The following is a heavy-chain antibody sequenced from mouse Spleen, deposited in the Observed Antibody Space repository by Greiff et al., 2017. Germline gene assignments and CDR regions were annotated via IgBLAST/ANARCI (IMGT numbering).Heavy chain of an antibody. J-gene: IGHJ2*01. CDR1: GFTFSSYA. CDR3: ARLNYDYDDY. Sequence: EVQLVESGGGLVKPGGSLKLSCAASGFTFSSYAMSWVRQTPEQRLEWVATISSGGSYTYYPDSVKGRFTISRDNAKNTLYLQMSSLRSEDTAMYYCARLNYDYDDYWGQGTTLTVSS. CDR2: ISSGGSYT. V-gene: IGHV5-9-3*01. D-gene: IGHD2-4*01.